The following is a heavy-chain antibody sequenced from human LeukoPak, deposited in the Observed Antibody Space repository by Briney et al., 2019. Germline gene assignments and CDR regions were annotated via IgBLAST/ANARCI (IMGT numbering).Heavy chain of an antibody. Sequence: PSETLSLTCTVSGGSNSSYYWSWIRQPPGKGLEWIGYIYYSGSTNYNPSLKSRVTISVDTSKNQFSLKLSSVTAADTAVYYCARSQYSSGYYYRTGGYYFDYWGQGTLVTVSS. V-gene: IGHV4-59*01. CDR1: GGSNSSYY. D-gene: IGHD3-22*01. CDR3: ARSQYSSGYYYRTGGYYFDY. J-gene: IGHJ4*02. CDR2: IYYSGST.